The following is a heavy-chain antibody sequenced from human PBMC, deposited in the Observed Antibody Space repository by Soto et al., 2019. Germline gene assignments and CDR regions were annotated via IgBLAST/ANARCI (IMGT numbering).Heavy chain of an antibody. CDR1: GFTFRHYA. V-gene: IGHV3-23*01. CDR3: AKRASGSYVDY. CDR2: ISGSGGST. J-gene: IGHJ4*02. Sequence: EVQLLESGGGLVQPGGSLSLSCAASGFTFRHYAMPWVRQAPGKGLEWISVISGSGGSTYYADAVTGRFTISRDKSKNTVDPKMNSLRAEDTAGYYCAKRASGSYVDYWSQGTRVTVSS. D-gene: IGHD3-10*01.